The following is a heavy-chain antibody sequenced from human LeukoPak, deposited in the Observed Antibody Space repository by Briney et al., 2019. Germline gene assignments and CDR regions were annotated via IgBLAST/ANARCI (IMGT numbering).Heavy chain of an antibody. D-gene: IGHD3-22*01. CDR1: GFTFSFYW. J-gene: IGHJ6*02. V-gene: IGHV3-7*01. Sequence: GGSLRLSCAGSGFTFSFYWMNWVRQAPGKGLEWVANIRQDGSEKYYVDSVEGRFTISRDNAKNSLYLQMNSLRAEDTAVYYCARDPNYYDSSGEYGMDVWGQGTTVTVSS. CDR3: ARDPNYYDSSGEYGMDV. CDR2: IRQDGSEK.